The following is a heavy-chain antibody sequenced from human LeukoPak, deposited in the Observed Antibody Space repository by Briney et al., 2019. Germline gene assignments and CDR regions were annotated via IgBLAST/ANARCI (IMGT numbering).Heavy chain of an antibody. CDR1: GDSFNSFA. J-gene: IGHJ4*02. V-gene: IGHV1-69*10. CDR2: IIPVFGIT. CDR3: ARTKNLAAAGSFFDS. D-gene: IGHD6-13*01. Sequence: SVKVSCKASGDSFNSFAISWVRRAPGQGLEWMGGIIPVFGITNYPQKFQDRVTITAHKSTNTVYMELRSLRSDDTSVYYYARTKNLAAAGSFFDSWGQGTLVTVSS.